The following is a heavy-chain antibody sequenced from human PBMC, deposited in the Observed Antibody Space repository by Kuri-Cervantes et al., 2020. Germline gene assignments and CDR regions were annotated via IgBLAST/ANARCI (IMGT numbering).Heavy chain of an antibody. J-gene: IGHJ3*02. CDR2: INHSGST. CDR3: ARRHYYDSRGYRDAFDI. D-gene: IGHD3-22*01. Sequence: SETLSLTCAVYGGSFSGYYWSWIRQPPGKGLEWIGEINHSGSTNYNPSPKSRVTISVDTSKNQFSLKLSSVTAADSAVYYCARRHYYDSRGYRDAFDIWGQGTMVTVSS. CDR1: GGSFSGYY. V-gene: IGHV4-34*01.